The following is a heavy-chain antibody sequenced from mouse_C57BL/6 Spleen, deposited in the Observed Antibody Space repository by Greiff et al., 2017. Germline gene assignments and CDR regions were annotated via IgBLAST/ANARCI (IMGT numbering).Heavy chain of an antibody. CDR1: GYTFTSYW. V-gene: IGHV1-52*01. Sequence: QVQLQQPGAELVRPGSSVKLSCKASGYTFTSYWMHWVKQRPIQGLEWIGNIDPSDSETHYNQKFKDKATVTVDKSSSTAYMQLSSLTSEDSAVYYCARWGGYDGNFDYWGQGTTLTVSS. CDR3: ARWGGYDGNFDY. D-gene: IGHD2-2*01. J-gene: IGHJ2*01. CDR2: IDPSDSET.